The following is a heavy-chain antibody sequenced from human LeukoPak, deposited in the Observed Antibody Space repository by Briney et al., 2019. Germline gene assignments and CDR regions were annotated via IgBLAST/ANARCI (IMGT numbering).Heavy chain of an antibody. Sequence: GGSLRLSCAASGFTFSSYAMSWVRQAPGKGLEWVSAISGSGGSTYYADSVKGRFTISRDNSKNTLYLQMNSLRAEDTAVYYCARDRGEYYYDSSGYYPDYWGQGTLVTVSS. CDR1: GFTFSSYA. CDR3: ARDRGEYYYDSSGYYPDY. CDR2: ISGSGGST. V-gene: IGHV3-23*01. J-gene: IGHJ4*02. D-gene: IGHD3-22*01.